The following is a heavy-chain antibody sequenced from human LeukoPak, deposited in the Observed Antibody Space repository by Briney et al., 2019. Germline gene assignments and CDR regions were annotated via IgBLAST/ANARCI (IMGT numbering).Heavy chain of an antibody. D-gene: IGHD2-21*02. CDR1: GYTFTSYA. Sequence: ASVKVSCKASGYTFTSYAMHWVRQAPGQRLEWMGWINAGNGNTKYSQEFQGRVTITRDTSASTAYMELSSLRSEDMAVYYCARGRHIVVVTADTYFDYWGQGTLVTVSS. J-gene: IGHJ4*02. V-gene: IGHV1-3*03. CDR2: INAGNGNT. CDR3: ARGRHIVVVTADTYFDY.